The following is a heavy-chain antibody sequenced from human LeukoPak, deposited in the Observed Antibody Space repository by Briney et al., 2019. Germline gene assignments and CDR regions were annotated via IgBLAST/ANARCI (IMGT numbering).Heavy chain of an antibody. V-gene: IGHV5-51*03. Sequence: GEALKISRKGSGYIFTSYWIGWVRQLRGKGLEGVGIIYPGDSDTRYSPSCQGQVTISADKSISTAYPQWTNLKPSDTAMYYCARPYYGVDGGFGYWGQRALVTVSS. CDR3: ARPYYGVDGGFGY. J-gene: IGHJ4*02. CDR2: IYPGDSDT. CDR1: GYIFTSYW. D-gene: IGHD4-17*01.